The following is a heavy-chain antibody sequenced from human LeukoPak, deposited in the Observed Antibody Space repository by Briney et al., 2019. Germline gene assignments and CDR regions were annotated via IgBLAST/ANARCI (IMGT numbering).Heavy chain of an antibody. CDR1: GFTFSSYA. CDR3: AKGHDSSGYYWDWFDP. D-gene: IGHD3-22*01. J-gene: IGHJ5*02. V-gene: IGHV3-23*01. CDR2: ISGSGGGT. Sequence: GGSLRLSCAASGFTFSSYAMSWVRQAPGKGLEWVSAISGSGGGTYYADSVKGRFTISRDNSKNTLYLQMNSLRAEDTAVYYCAKGHDSSGYYWDWFDPWGQGTLVTVSS.